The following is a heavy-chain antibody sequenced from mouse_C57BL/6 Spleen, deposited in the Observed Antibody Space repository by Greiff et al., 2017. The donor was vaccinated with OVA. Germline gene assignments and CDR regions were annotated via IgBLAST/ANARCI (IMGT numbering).Heavy chain of an antibody. Sequence: EVKLQESGPELVKPGASVKISCKASGYSFTDYNMNWVKQSNGKSLEWIGVINPNYGTTSYNQKFKGKATLTVDQSSSTAYMQLNSLTSEDSAVYYCARGSFITTVVDWYFDVWGTGTTVTVSS. J-gene: IGHJ1*03. CDR2: INPNYGTT. CDR3: ARGSFITTVVDWYFDV. V-gene: IGHV1-39*01. CDR1: GYSFTDYN. D-gene: IGHD1-1*01.